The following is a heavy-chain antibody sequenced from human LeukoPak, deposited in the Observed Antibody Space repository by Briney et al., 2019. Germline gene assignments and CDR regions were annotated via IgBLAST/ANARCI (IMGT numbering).Heavy chain of an antibody. CDR3: ARDAWTVTTHYFDY. V-gene: IGHV1-18*01. CDR2: ISAYNGNT. D-gene: IGHD4-17*01. Sequence: ASVKVSCKASGYTFTSYGISWVRQAPGQGLEWMGWISAYNGNTNYAQKLQGRVTMTTDTSTSTAYMELRSLRSDDTAVYYCARDAWTVTTHYFDYWGQGTLVTVSS. CDR1: GYTFTSYG. J-gene: IGHJ4*02.